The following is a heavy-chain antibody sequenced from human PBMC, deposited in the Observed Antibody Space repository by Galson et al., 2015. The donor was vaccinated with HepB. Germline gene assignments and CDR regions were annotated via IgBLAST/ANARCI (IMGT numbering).Heavy chain of an antibody. Sequence: SLRLSCAASGFTFSSYAMHWVRQAPGKGLEWVAVISYDGSNKYYADSVKGRFTISRDNSKNTLYLQMNSLRAEDTAVYYCARDKSSSSWYFDYWGQGTLVTVSS. J-gene: IGHJ4*02. CDR3: ARDKSSSSWYFDY. CDR2: ISYDGSNK. V-gene: IGHV3-30*04. D-gene: IGHD6-13*01. CDR1: GFTFSSYA.